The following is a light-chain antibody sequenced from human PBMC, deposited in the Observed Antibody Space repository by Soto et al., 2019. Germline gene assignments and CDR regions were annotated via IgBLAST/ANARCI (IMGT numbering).Light chain of an antibody. CDR3: SSYAGSNNLHVL. J-gene: IGLJ2*01. CDR2: EVI. CDR1: SSDVGGYEY. Sequence: QSALTQPLSAPGSPGQSVTISCTGSSSDVGGYEYVSWYQQHPGKAPKLIIYEVIKRRSGVPDRFSGSKSGNTASLTVSGLQAEDEADYYCSSYAGSNNLHVLFGGGTKLTV. V-gene: IGLV2-8*01.